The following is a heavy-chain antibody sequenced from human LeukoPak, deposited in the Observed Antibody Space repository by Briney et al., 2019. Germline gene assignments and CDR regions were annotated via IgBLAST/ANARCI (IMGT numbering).Heavy chain of an antibody. CDR1: GDSISSNILQ. Sequence: SETLSLTCTVSGDSISSNILQWAWIRQPPGKGLEWIGSIHHTGSTYYKSSLKSRLTMSVDTSKNQFSLKLTSVTAADTAVYFCALKRYCSSTSCYEVANFRFDPWGQGTLVTVSS. D-gene: IGHD2-2*01. J-gene: IGHJ5*02. CDR3: ALKRYCSSTSCYEVANFRFDP. V-gene: IGHV4-39*01. CDR2: IHHTGST.